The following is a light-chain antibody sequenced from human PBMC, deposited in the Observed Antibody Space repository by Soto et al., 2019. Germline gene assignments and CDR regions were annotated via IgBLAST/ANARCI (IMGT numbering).Light chain of an antibody. CDR3: CSYAGTYTWV. J-gene: IGLJ3*02. CDR2: DVS. Sequence: QSALTQPRSVSGSPGQSVTISCTGTSSDVGGYDYVSWYQQHPGRAPKVMIYDVSKRPSGVPNRFSGSKSGNTASLTISGLQTEDEADYYCCSYAGTYTWVFGGGTKVPS. CDR1: SSDVGGYDY. V-gene: IGLV2-11*01.